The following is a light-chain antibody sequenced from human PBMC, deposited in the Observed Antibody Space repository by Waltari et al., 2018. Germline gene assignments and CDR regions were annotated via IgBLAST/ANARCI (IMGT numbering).Light chain of an antibody. CDR3: QHYGRLPVT. Sequence: EIVLTQSPGTLSLSPGERATLSCGASQSVGRSLAWYQQKPGRAPRLLLYDESSRATGIPDRFSGSGFGTGVSLTISRLEPEDFAVYYCQHYGRLPVTFGQGTKVEIK. CDR2: DES. J-gene: IGKJ1*01. CDR1: QSVGRS. V-gene: IGKV3-20*01.